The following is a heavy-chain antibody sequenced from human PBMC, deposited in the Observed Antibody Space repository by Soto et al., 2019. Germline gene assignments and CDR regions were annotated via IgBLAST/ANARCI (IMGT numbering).Heavy chain of an antibody. D-gene: IGHD6-6*01. J-gene: IGHJ6*03. V-gene: IGHV3-23*01. CDR2: ISGGGGNT. Sequence: GGSLRLCCAACGFTFSSYAMSWVRQAPGKGLEWVSVISGGGGNTHYADSVKGRFTISRDNSKNTLYLEMNSLRAEDTAVYYCAKECCSSWIYYYVDVWGKGTTVTVSS. CDR1: GFTFSSYA. CDR3: AKECCSSWIYYYVDV.